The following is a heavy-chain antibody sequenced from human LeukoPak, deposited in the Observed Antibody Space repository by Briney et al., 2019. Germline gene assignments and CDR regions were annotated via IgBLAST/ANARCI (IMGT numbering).Heavy chain of an antibody. CDR2: INPNSGGT. Sequence: ASVKVSCKASGYTLTGYYMHWVRQAPGQGLEWMGWINPNSGGTNYAQKFQGRVTMTRDTSISTAYMELSRLKSDDTAVYYCAREEVVPAAIYYYYYMDVWGKGTTVTVSS. CDR3: AREEVVPAAIYYYYYMDV. J-gene: IGHJ6*03. CDR1: GYTLTGYY. D-gene: IGHD2-2*01. V-gene: IGHV1-2*02.